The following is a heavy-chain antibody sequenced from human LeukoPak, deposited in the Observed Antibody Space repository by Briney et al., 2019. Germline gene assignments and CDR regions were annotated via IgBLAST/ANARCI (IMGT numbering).Heavy chain of an antibody. CDR3: AKQLGYCSDGSCYFPY. D-gene: IGHD2-15*01. Sequence: GGSLRLSCAASGFTFSSYWMNWARQAPGKGLEWVASINHNGNVNYYVDSVKGRFTISRDNAKSSLYLQMSNLRAEDTAVYYCAKQLGYCSDGSCYFPYWGQGALVTVSS. V-gene: IGHV3-7*03. J-gene: IGHJ4*02. CDR2: INHNGNVN. CDR1: GFTFSSYW.